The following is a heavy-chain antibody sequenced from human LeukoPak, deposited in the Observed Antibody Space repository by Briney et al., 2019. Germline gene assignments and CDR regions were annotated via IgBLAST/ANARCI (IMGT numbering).Heavy chain of an antibody. CDR1: GGSISNYY. CDR3: ARESGQGVNDY. Sequence: SETLSLTCTVSGGSISNYYWSWIRQPPGKGLEWIGYIYYTGSTNYNPSLKSRVTISVDTSKNQFSLKLSSVTVADTAVYYCARESGQGVNDYWGQGTLVTVSS. CDR2: IYYTGST. J-gene: IGHJ4*02. V-gene: IGHV4-59*01. D-gene: IGHD3-10*01.